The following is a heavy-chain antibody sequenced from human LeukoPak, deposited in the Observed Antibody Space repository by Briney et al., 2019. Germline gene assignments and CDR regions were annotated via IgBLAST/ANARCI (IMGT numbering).Heavy chain of an antibody. Sequence: QPGGSLRLSCAASGFTFSSYGMHWVRQAPGKGLEWVAVISCDGSNKYYADSVKGRFTISRDNSKNTLYLQMNSLRAEDTAVYYCAGTEDYITMIVEYNWFDPWGQGTLVTVSS. V-gene: IGHV3-30*03. CDR2: ISCDGSNK. J-gene: IGHJ5*02. CDR1: GFTFSSYG. CDR3: AGTEDYITMIVEYNWFDP. D-gene: IGHD3-22*01.